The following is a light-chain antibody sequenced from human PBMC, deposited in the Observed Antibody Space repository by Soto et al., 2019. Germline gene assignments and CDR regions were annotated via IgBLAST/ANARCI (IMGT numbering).Light chain of an antibody. J-gene: IGLJ2*01. CDR3: SSYTSSVTVA. V-gene: IGLV2-14*01. CDR2: EVR. CDR1: IGDVGGYNS. Sequence: QSALTQPASASGSPGQSITISCAGTIGDVGGYNSVSWYQQHPGRAPKLIIYEVRNRPSGVSNRFSGSKSGNTASLTISGLQAEDEADYYCSSYTSSVTVAFGGGTKVTVL.